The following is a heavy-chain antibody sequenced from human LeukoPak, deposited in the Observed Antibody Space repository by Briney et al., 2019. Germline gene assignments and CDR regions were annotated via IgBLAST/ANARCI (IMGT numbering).Heavy chain of an antibody. D-gene: IGHD6-6*01. J-gene: IGHJ4*02. CDR1: GGSISSGDYY. Sequence: PSETLSLTCTVSGGSISSGDYYWSWIRQPPGKGLEWIGYIYYSGSTYYKPSLKSRVSISVDTSKNQFSLKLSSVTAADTAVYYCAREGYSSSSSYFDYWGQGTLVTVSS. V-gene: IGHV4-30-4*08. CDR2: IYYSGST. CDR3: AREGYSSSSSYFDY.